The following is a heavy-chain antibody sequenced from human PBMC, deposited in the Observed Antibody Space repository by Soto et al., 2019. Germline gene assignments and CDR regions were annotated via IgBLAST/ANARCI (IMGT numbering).Heavy chain of an antibody. D-gene: IGHD6-19*01. CDR1: GFTFSNYW. CDR2: ISSDGSST. J-gene: IGHJ6*02. V-gene: IGHV3-74*01. Sequence: GGSLRLSCAASGFTFSNYWMHWVRQAPGKGLVWVSRISSDGSSTNYADSVKGRFTISRDNAKNTLHLQMNGLRAEDTAVYYCARGSSGWYYGMDVWGQGTTVTVSS. CDR3: ARGSSGWYYGMDV.